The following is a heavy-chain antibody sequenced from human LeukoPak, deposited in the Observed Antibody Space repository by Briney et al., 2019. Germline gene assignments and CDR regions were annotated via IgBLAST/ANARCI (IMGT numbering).Heavy chain of an antibody. V-gene: IGHV3-30*18. CDR2: TSYDGSNK. CDR1: GFTFSSYG. Sequence: GGSLRLSCAASGFTFSSYGMHWVRQAPGKGLEWVAVTSYDGSNKYYADSVKGRFTISRDNSKNTLYLQMNSLRAEDTAVYYCAKVGANYYYYYGMDVWGKGTTVTVSS. D-gene: IGHD1-26*01. J-gene: IGHJ6*04. CDR3: AKVGANYYYYYGMDV.